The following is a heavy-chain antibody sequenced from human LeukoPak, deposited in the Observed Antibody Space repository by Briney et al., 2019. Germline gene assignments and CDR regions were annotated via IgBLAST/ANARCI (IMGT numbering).Heavy chain of an antibody. Sequence: GGSLRLSCAASGFTFTNNAMSWVRQAPGKGLEWVSSISGSGVNTYYADSVKGRFTISRDNAKNSLYLQMNSLRAEDTAVYYCARDSLLFGTASDYWGQGTLVTVSS. V-gene: IGHV3-23*01. CDR3: ARDSLLFGTASDY. J-gene: IGHJ4*02. CDR2: ISGSGVNT. D-gene: IGHD2-21*01. CDR1: GFTFTNNA.